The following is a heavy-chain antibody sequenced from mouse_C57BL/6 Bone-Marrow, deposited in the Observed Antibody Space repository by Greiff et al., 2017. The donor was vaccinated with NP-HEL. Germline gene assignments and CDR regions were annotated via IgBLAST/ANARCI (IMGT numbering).Heavy chain of an antibody. CDR3: ARRDGNYGFAY. Sequence: EVKLVESGGGLVKPGGSLKLSCAASGFTFSDYGMHWVRQAPEKGLEWVAYISSGSSTIYYADTVKGRFTISRDNAKNTLFLQMTSLRSEDTAMYYCARRDGNYGFAYWGQGTLVTVSA. D-gene: IGHD2-1*01. CDR2: ISSGSSTI. CDR1: GFTFSDYG. J-gene: IGHJ3*01. V-gene: IGHV5-17*01.